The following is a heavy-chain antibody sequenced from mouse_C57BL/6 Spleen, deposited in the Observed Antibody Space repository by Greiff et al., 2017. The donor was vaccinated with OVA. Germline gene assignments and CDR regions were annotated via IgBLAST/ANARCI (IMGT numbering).Heavy chain of an antibody. CDR2: ISGGGGNT. CDR3: ARRRDYYGSYWYFDV. Sequence: EVKVVESGGGLVKPGGSLKLSCAASGFTFSSYTMSWVRQTPEKRLEWVATISGGGGNTYYPDSVKGRFTISRDNAKNTPYLQMSSLRSEDTALYYWARRRDYYGSYWYFDVGGTGTTVTVSS. CDR1: GFTFSSYT. D-gene: IGHD1-1*01. V-gene: IGHV5-9*01. J-gene: IGHJ1*03.